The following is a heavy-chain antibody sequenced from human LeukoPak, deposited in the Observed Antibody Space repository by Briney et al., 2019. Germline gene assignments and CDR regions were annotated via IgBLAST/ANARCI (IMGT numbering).Heavy chain of an antibody. V-gene: IGHV3-33*06. D-gene: IGHD1-26*01. Sequence: GGSLRLSCAASGFTFSSYGMHWVRQAPGKGLEWVAVIWYDGSNKYYADSVKGRFTISRDNSKNTLYLQMNSLRAEDTAVYYCAKERARWELPADWGQGTLVTVSS. J-gene: IGHJ4*02. CDR3: AKERARWELPAD. CDR1: GFTFSSYG. CDR2: IWYDGSNK.